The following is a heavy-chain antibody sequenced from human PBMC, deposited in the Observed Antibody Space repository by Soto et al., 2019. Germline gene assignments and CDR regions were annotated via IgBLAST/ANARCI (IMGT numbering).Heavy chain of an antibody. CDR3: ARRDYYDSSGYYQTLDNWFDP. CDR1: GGTFSSYA. CDR2: IIPIFGTA. V-gene: IGHV1-69*06. Sequence: QVQLVQSGAEVKKPGSSVKVSCKASGGTFSSYAISRVRQAPGQGLEWMGGIIPIFGTANYAQKFQGRVTITADKSTSTAYMELSSLRSEDTAVYYCARRDYYDSSGYYQTLDNWFDPWGQGTLVTVSS. D-gene: IGHD3-22*01. J-gene: IGHJ5*02.